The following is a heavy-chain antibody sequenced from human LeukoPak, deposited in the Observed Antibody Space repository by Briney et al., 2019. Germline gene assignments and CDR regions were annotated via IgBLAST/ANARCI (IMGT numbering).Heavy chain of an antibody. D-gene: IGHD6-13*01. J-gene: IGHJ4*02. CDR3: ARDFDAAAGTWYTFDY. Sequence: PGGSLRLSCAASGFTFSSYSMNWVRQAPGKGLEWVSYISSSSITIYNAESLKGRFTISRDNAKNSLYLQMNSLRAEDTAVYYCARDFDAAAGTWYTFDYWGQGTLVTVSS. V-gene: IGHV3-48*04. CDR2: ISSSSITI. CDR1: GFTFSSYS.